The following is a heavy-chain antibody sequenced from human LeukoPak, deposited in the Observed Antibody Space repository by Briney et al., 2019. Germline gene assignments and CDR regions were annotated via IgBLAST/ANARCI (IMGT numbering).Heavy chain of an antibody. V-gene: IGHV4-34*01. CDR2: INHSGST. D-gene: IGHD6-13*01. CDR1: GGSFSGYY. CDR3: ARFRPQYSSSWYVGKGQYYYYYYGMDV. Sequence: HPSETLSLTCAVYGGSFSGYYWSWIRQPPGKGLEWIGEINHSGSTNYNPSLKSRVTISVDTSKNQFSLKLSSVTAADTAVYYCARFRPQYSSSWYVGKGQYYYYYYGMDVWGQGTTVTVSS. J-gene: IGHJ6*02.